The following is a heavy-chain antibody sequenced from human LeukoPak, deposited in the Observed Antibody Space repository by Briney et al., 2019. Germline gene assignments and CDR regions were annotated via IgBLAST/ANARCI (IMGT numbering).Heavy chain of an antibody. D-gene: IGHD3-10*01. CDR1: GFTLTRYW. Sequence: GGSLRLSCATTGFTLTRYWMSWVRQAPGKGLEWVANINEAGSDKYYVDSVKGRFTISRDNARNSLYLQMGGLTGDDTAIYYCAKDPGDKAIDRWFDPWGQGTLVTVSS. CDR2: INEAGSDK. J-gene: IGHJ5*02. CDR3: AKDPGDKAIDRWFDP. V-gene: IGHV3-7*03.